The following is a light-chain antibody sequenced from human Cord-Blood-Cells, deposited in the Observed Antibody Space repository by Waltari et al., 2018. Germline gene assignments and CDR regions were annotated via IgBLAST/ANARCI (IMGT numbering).Light chain of an antibody. V-gene: IGLV2-23*01. Sequence: QSALTQPASVSGSPGQSITISCTGTSSDVGSYNLVSWYQQHPGKAPNLMIYEGSKRPSGVSNPCAGSKSGNTASLTISGLQAEDEADYYCCSYAGSSTWVFGGGTKLTVL. CDR1: SSDVGSYNL. CDR3: CSYAGSSTWV. CDR2: EGS. J-gene: IGLJ3*02.